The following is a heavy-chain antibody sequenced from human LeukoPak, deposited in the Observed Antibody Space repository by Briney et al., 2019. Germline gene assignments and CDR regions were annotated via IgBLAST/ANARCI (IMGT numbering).Heavy chain of an antibody. CDR2: IKSKNDGETI. J-gene: IGHJ4*02. V-gene: IGHV3-15*01. D-gene: IGHD3-3*01. CDR3: VRGFYDFWV. Sequence: GGSLRLSCAASGFNFNKAWMSWVRQAPGKGLEWVGRIKSKNDGETIDYAAVVKGKFTISRDDSKNTLYLQMNSLRVEDTAVYYCVRGFYDFWVWGQGTLVTVSS. CDR1: GFNFNKAW.